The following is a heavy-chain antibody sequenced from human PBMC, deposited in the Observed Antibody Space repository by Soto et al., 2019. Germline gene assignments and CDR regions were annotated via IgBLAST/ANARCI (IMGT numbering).Heavy chain of an antibody. D-gene: IGHD6-19*01. Sequence: QVQLVESGGGVVQPGRSLRLSCAASGFTFSSYGMHWVRQAPGKGLEWVAVIWYDGSNKYYADSVKGRFTISRDNSKNTLYLQMTSLRAEDTAVYYCARDRQHSSGWDPRQYYYGMDVWGQGTTVTVSS. J-gene: IGHJ6*02. V-gene: IGHV3-33*01. CDR3: ARDRQHSSGWDPRQYYYGMDV. CDR2: IWYDGSNK. CDR1: GFTFSSYG.